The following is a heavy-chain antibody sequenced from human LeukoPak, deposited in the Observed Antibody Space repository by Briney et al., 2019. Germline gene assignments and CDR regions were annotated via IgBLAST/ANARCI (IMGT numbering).Heavy chain of an antibody. CDR2: IRYDGSNK. V-gene: IGHV3-30*02. Sequence: PGGSLRLSCAASGFTFSSYGMHWVRQAPGKGLEWVAFIRYDGSNKYYADSVKGRFTISRDNSKNTLYLQMNSLRAEDTAVYYCAKDETYCSSTSCYSRYFDYWGQGTLVTVSS. CDR1: GFTFSSYG. J-gene: IGHJ4*02. D-gene: IGHD2-2*01. CDR3: AKDETYCSSTSCYSRYFDY.